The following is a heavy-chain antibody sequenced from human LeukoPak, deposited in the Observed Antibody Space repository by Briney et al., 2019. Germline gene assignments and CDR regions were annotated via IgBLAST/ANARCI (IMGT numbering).Heavy chain of an antibody. CDR2: TYYRSKWYN. CDR1: GDSVSSNSAA. Sequence: SQTLSLTCAIFGDSVSSNSAAWNWIRQSPSRGLEWLGRTYYRSKWYNDYAVSVKSRITINPDISKNQFSLQLNSVTPEDTAVYYCARDSIFGVVILNWFDPWGQGTLVTVSS. V-gene: IGHV6-1*01. CDR3: ARDSIFGVVILNWFDP. J-gene: IGHJ5*02. D-gene: IGHD3-3*01.